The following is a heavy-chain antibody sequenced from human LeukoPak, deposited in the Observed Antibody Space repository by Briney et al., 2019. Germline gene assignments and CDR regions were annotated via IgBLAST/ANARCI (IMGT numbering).Heavy chain of an antibody. CDR3: AKNYDFWSGYTDY. J-gene: IGHJ4*02. Sequence: GGSLRLSCAASGFTFSSYGMHWVRQAPGKGLEGVAVISYDGSNKYYADSVKGRFTISRDNSKSTRYLQMNSLRAEDTAVYYCAKNYDFWSGYTDYWGQGTLVTVSS. V-gene: IGHV3-30*18. CDR1: GFTFSSYG. CDR2: ISYDGSNK. D-gene: IGHD3-3*01.